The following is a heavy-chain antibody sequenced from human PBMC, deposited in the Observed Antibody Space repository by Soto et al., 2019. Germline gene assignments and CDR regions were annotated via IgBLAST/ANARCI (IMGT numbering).Heavy chain of an antibody. CDR1: GFTFSAYA. CDR3: AKVPGQWLVLFAIDY. J-gene: IGHJ4*02. Sequence: PGGSLRLSCAASGFTFSAYAMSWVRQAPGKGLEWVSAISGSGGSTYYADSVKGRFTISRDNSKNTLYLQMNSLRAEDTAVYYCAKVPGQWLVLFAIDYWGQGTLVTVSS. V-gene: IGHV3-23*01. CDR2: ISGSGGST. D-gene: IGHD6-19*01.